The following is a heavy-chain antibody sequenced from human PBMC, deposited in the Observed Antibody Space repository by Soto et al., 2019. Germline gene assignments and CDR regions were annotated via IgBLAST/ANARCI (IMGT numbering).Heavy chain of an antibody. J-gene: IGHJ6*03. CDR2: INPNSGGT. CDR1: GYTFTSYY. CDR3: ARDGQARQGYYYMDV. Sequence: ASVKVSCKASGYTFTSYYMHWVRQAPGQGLEWMGWINPNSGGTNYAQKFQGWVTMTRDTSISTAYMELSRLRSDDTAVYYCARDGQARQGYYYMDVWGKGTTVTVSS. D-gene: IGHD6-6*01. V-gene: IGHV1-2*04.